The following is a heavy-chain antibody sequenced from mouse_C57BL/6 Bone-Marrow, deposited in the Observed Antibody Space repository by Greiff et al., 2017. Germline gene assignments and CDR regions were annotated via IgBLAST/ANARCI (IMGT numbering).Heavy chain of an antibody. D-gene: IGHD2-1*01. V-gene: IGHV5-4*01. J-gene: IGHJ1*03. CDR1: GFTFSSYA. CDR2: ISDGGSYT. CDR3: ARDGAFYYGNPWYFDV. Sequence: EVQLVESGGGLVKPGGSLKLSCAASGFTFSSYAMSWVRQTPEKRLEWVATISDGGSYTYYPDNVKGRFTISRDNAKNNLYLQMSHLKSEDTAMYYCARDGAFYYGNPWYFDVWGTGTTVTVSS.